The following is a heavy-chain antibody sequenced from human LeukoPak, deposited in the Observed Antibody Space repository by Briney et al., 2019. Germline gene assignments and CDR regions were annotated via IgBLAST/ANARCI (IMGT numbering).Heavy chain of an antibody. CDR1: GGSFSGYY. CDR2: INHSGST. CDR3: ARDRQTLTVHDAFDI. J-gene: IGHJ3*02. D-gene: IGHD3-9*01. V-gene: IGHV4-34*01. Sequence: SETLSLTCAVYGGSFSGYYWSWIRQPPGKGLEWIGEINHSGSTNYNPSLKSRVTISVDTSKNQFSLKLSSVTAADTAVYYCARDRQTLTVHDAFDIWGQGTVVTVSS.